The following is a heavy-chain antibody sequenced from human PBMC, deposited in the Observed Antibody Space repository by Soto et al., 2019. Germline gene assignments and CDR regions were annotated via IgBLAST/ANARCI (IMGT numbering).Heavy chain of an antibody. Sequence: XATLSLTCTVSGDSITNYYWSWIRQPPGKGLEWVGNIYYTGSTNYNPSVKSRVTISIDTSKNQFSLRLSSVTAADTAVYYCARDSRVPTWGQGTLVTVSS. CDR2: IYYTGST. J-gene: IGHJ5*02. V-gene: IGHV4-59*01. CDR1: GDSITNYY. CDR3: ARDSRVPT.